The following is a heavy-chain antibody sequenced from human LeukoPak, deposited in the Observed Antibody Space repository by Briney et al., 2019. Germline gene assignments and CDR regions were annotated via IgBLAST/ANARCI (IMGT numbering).Heavy chain of an antibody. CDR1: GYSFTNYP. J-gene: IGHJ5*02. D-gene: IGHD3-10*01. CDR3: ATSPIGHGTPMVRGVINWFDP. Sequence: ASVKVSCKTSGYSFTNYPMHWVREAPGQRLEWMGWINVGSGYTKYSQKFQGRVTMTEDTSTDTAYMELSSLRSEDTAVYYCATSPIGHGTPMVRGVINWFDPWGQGTLVTVSS. V-gene: IGHV1-3*01. CDR2: INVGSGYT.